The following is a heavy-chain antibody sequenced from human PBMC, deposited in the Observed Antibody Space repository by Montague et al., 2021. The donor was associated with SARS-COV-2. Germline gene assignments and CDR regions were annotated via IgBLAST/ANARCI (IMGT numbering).Heavy chain of an antibody. CDR3: ARDLGAVVVAAIKYYYYGMDV. CDR2: IKQDGSEK. J-gene: IGHJ6*02. CDR1: GFTFSSYW. V-gene: IGHV3-7*03. D-gene: IGHD2-15*01. Sequence: SLRLSCAASGFTFSSYWMSWVRQAPGKGLEWVANIKQDGSEKYYVDSVKGRFTISRDNAKNSLYLQMNSLRAEDTAVDYCARDLGAVVVAAIKYYYYGMDVWGQGTTVTVSS.